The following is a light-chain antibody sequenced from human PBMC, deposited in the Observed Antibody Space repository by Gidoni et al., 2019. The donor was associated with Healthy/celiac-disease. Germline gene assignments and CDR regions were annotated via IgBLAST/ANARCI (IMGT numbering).Light chain of an antibody. V-gene: IGKV3-20*01. CDR2: GAS. CDR3: QQYGSSPRT. Sequence: EIVFTHSPGTLSLSPGERATLSCRASQSVSSSYLAWYQQKPGQAPRLLIYGASSRATGIPDRFSGSGSGTDFTLTISRLEPEDFAVYYCQQYGSSPRTFGQGTKLEIK. CDR1: QSVSSSY. J-gene: IGKJ2*01.